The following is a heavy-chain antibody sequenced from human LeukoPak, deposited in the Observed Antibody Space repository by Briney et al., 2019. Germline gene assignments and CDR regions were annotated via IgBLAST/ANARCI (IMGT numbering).Heavy chain of an antibody. J-gene: IGHJ5*02. CDR1: GGTFSSYA. D-gene: IGHD2-15*01. CDR3: ARDRCSGGSCLLP. Sequence: SVKVSCKASGGTFSSYAISWVRQAPGQGLEWMGRIIPILGIANYAQKFQGRVTITADKSTSTAYMELSSLRSEDTVVYYCARDRCSGGSCLLPWGQGTLVTVSS. CDR2: IIPILGIA. V-gene: IGHV1-69*04.